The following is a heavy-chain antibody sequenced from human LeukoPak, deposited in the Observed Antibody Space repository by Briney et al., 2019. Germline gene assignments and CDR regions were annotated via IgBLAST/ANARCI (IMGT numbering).Heavy chain of an antibody. CDR3: AKARYNNGWDYFDY. CDR1: GFTFSSYS. V-gene: IGHV3-23*01. CDR2: ISGSGNVI. Sequence: GGSLRLSCAASGFTFSSYSINWVRQAPGKGLEWVSSISGSGNVIYDSDSVKGRFSISRDNPKGTLYLQMNSLRAEDTATYFCAKARYNNGWDYFDYWGLGTLVTVSS. D-gene: IGHD6-19*01. J-gene: IGHJ4*02.